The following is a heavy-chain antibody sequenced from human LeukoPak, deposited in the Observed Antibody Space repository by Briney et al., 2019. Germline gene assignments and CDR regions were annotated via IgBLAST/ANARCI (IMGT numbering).Heavy chain of an antibody. J-gene: IGHJ6*03. D-gene: IGHD3-3*01. V-gene: IGHV4-34*01. Sequence: SETLSLTCAVYGGSFSGYYWSWIRQPPGKGLEWIGEINHSGSTNYNPSLKSRVTISVDTSKNQFSLKLSSVTAADTAVYYCARGATYYDFWSGYYTSYYMDVWGKGTTVTVS. CDR3: ARGATYYDFWSGYYTSYYMDV. CDR2: INHSGST. CDR1: GGSFSGYY.